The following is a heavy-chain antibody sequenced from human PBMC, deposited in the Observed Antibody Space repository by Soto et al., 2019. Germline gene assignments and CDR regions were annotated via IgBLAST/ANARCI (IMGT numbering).Heavy chain of an antibody. Sequence: GGSLRLSCAASGFTFSSYDMHWVRQATGKGLEWVSAIGTAGDTYYPGSVKGRFTISRENAKNSLYLQMNSLRAEDTAVYYCARDQGNYYGSGSYGMDVWGQGTTVTVSS. CDR3: ARDQGNYYGSGSYGMDV. V-gene: IGHV3-13*01. CDR1: GFTFSSYD. J-gene: IGHJ6*02. CDR2: IGTAGDT. D-gene: IGHD3-10*01.